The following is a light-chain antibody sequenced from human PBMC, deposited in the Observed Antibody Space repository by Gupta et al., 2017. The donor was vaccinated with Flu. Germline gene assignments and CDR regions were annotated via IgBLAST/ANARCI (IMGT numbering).Light chain of an antibody. V-gene: IGKV3-11*01. CDR2: DAS. Sequence: EIVLTQSPATLSLSPGERATLSCRASQSVGIHVAWYQQRHGQAPRLLMFDASNRVTGIPDSFSGSGSGTDFTLTMSSREPEDFAVYYCQQLSSLPMYTFGQGTKLEIK. CDR3: QQLSSLPMYT. CDR1: QSVGIH. J-gene: IGKJ2*01.